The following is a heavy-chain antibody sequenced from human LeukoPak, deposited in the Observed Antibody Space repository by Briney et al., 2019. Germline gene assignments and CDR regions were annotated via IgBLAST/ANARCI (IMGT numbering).Heavy chain of an antibody. J-gene: IGHJ4*02. Sequence: GGSLRLSCAASGFTVSSNYMNWVRQAPGKGLEWISYICDSCNTNYYADSVKGRFTISRDNVKNSLYLQMNSLRAEDTAVYYCARERDSSGYYFWFLGYWGQGTLVTVSS. CDR3: ARERDSSGYYFWFLGY. CDR2: ICDSCNTN. D-gene: IGHD3-22*01. CDR1: GFTVSSNY. V-gene: IGHV3-48*01.